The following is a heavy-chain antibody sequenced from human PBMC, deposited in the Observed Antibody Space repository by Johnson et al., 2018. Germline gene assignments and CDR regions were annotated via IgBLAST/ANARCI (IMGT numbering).Heavy chain of an antibody. D-gene: IGHD3-22*01. CDR3: ARDYDSIGYDAFDI. CDR2: VYYSGST. V-gene: IGHV4-59*01. J-gene: IGHJ3*02. Sequence: QVQLQESGPGLVKXSETLSLTCTVSGGSISSYYWSWIRQPPGKGLEWIGYVYYSGSTNYNPSLKSRVTLSVDTSKNQFSLKLSSVTAADRAGYFCARDYDSIGYDAFDIWGEGTMVTVSS. CDR1: GGSISSYY.